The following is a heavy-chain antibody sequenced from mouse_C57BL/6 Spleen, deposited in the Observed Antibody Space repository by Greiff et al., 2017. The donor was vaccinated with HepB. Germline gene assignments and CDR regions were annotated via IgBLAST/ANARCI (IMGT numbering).Heavy chain of an antibody. D-gene: IGHD1-1*01. V-gene: IGHV1-26*01. J-gene: IGHJ4*01. CDR2: INPNNGGT. CDR3: AREEGFTTVNYAMDY. CDR1: GYTFTDYY. Sequence: EVQLQQSGPELVKPGASVKISCKASGYTFTDYYMNWVKQSHGKSLEWIGDINPNNGGTSYNQKFKGKATLTVDKSSSTAYMELRSLTSEDSAVYYCAREEGFTTVNYAMDYWGQGTSVTVSS.